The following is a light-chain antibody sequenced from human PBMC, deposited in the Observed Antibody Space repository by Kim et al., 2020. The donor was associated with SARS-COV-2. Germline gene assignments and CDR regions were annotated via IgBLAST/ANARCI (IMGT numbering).Light chain of an antibody. CDR1: ESVSSSY. V-gene: IGKV3-20*01. CDR3: QQYGSSRWT. CDR2: GAS. Sequence: EIVLTQSPGTLSLSPGERATLSCRASESVSSSYLAWYQQKPGQAPRLLIYGASSRATGIPDRFSGSGSGTDFTLTISRLEPEDFAVYYCQQYGSSRWTFGQWTTVDIK. J-gene: IGKJ1*01.